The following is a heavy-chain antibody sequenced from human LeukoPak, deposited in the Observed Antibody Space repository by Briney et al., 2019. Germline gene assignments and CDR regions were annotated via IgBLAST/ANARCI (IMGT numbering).Heavy chain of an antibody. D-gene: IGHD3-22*01. CDR2: IYTSGST. J-gene: IGHJ4*02. V-gene: IGHV4-61*02. CDR3: ARDYYDSSGYLIDY. CDR1: GGSISSGSYY. Sequence: PSETLSLTCTVSGGSISSGSYYWSWIRQPAGKGLEWIGRIYTSGSTNYNPSLKSRVTISVDTSRNQFSLKLSSVTAADTAVYYCARDYYDSSGYLIDYWGQGTLVTVSS.